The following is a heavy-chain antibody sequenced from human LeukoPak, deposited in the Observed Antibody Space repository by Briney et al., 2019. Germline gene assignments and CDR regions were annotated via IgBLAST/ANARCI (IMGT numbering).Heavy chain of an antibody. J-gene: IGHJ5*02. V-gene: IGHV3-48*04. CDR3: ARLYYYDSTGYYYP. CDR1: GFTFSSYS. Sequence: GKSLRLSCAASGFTFSSYSVSWVRQAPGKGLAWVSYISSTSSTIYYADSVKGRFTISRDNAKNSLYLQMNSLRAEDTAVYYCARLYYYDSTGYYYPWGQGTQVTVSS. D-gene: IGHD3-22*01. CDR2: ISSTSSTI.